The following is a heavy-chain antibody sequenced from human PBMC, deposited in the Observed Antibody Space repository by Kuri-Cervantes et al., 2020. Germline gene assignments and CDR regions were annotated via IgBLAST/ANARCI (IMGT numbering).Heavy chain of an antibody. CDR1: GGSFSGYY. Sequence: ESLKISCAVYGGSFSGYYWSWIRQPPGKGLEWIGEINHSGSTNYNPSLKSRVTISVDKSKNQFSLKLSSVTAADTAVYYCARVEGEIHDAFDIWGQGTMVTVSS. CDR3: ARVEGEIHDAFDI. V-gene: IGHV4-34*01. D-gene: IGHD5-18*01. J-gene: IGHJ3*02. CDR2: INHSGST.